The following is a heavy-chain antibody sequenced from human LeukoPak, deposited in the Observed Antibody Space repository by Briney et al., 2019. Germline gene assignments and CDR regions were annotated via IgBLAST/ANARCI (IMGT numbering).Heavy chain of an antibody. V-gene: IGHV3-23*01. Sequence: GGSLRLSCAASGFTFTSFPMTWVRQAPGKGLEWVSGISGGGDITKYADSVKGRFTISRDISKNTLYLQMNSLRAEDTAIYYCARAGAVWSFDYWGQGTLVTVS. D-gene: IGHD1-26*01. CDR3: ARAGAVWSFDY. CDR1: GFTFTSFP. CDR2: ISGGGDIT. J-gene: IGHJ4*02.